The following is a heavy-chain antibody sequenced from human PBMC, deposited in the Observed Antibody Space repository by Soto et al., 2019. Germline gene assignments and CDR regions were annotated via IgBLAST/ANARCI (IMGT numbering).Heavy chain of an antibody. V-gene: IGHV5-51*01. Sequence: PGESLKISCKGSGYSFTSDWIGWVRQMPGKGLEWMGIIYPGDSDTRYSPSFQGQVTISADKSISTAYLQWSSLKASDTAMYYCARVEGNIVLMVYAAANWFDPWGQGALVTMSS. CDR2: IYPGDSDT. CDR3: ARVEGNIVLMVYAAANWFDP. J-gene: IGHJ5*02. CDR1: GYSFTSDW. D-gene: IGHD2-8*01.